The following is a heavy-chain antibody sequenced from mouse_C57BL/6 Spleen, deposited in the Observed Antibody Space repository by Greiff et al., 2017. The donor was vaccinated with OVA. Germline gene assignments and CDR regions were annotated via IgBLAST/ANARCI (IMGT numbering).Heavy chain of an antibody. D-gene: IGHD2-5*01. Sequence: DVKLVESGGGLVKPGGSLKLSCAASGFTFSDYGMHWVRQAPEKGLEWVAYISSGSSTIYYADTVKGRFTISRDNAKNTLFLQMTRLRSEDTAMYYCARGGYSNYVEFDYWGQGTTLTVSS. CDR1: GFTFSDYG. CDR3: ARGGYSNYVEFDY. J-gene: IGHJ2*01. V-gene: IGHV5-17*01. CDR2: ISSGSSTI.